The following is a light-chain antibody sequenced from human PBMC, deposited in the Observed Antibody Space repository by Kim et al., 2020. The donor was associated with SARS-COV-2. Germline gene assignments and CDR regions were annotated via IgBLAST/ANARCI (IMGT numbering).Light chain of an antibody. CDR1: QSISSY. CDR3: QQSYSTLWT. J-gene: IGKJ1*01. Sequence: DIQMTQSPSSLSASVGDRVTITCRASQSISSYLNWYQQKPGKAPKLLIYAASSLQSGVPSRFSGSGSGTDFTLTISSLQPEDCATYYCQQSYSTLWTFGQGNKVDIK. V-gene: IGKV1-39*01. CDR2: AAS.